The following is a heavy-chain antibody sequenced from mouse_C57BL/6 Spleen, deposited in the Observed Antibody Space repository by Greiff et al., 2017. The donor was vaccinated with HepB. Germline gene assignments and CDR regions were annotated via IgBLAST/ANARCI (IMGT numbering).Heavy chain of an antibody. Sequence: VQLQQSGAELMKPGASVKLSCKATGYTFTGYWIEWVKQRPGHGLEWIGEILPGSGSTNYNEKFKGKATFTADTSSNTAYMQLSSLTTEDSAIYYCARPIYYYGSSSAWFAYWGQGTLVTVSA. J-gene: IGHJ3*01. CDR2: ILPGSGST. V-gene: IGHV1-9*01. D-gene: IGHD1-1*01. CDR1: GYTFTGYW. CDR3: ARPIYYYGSSSAWFAY.